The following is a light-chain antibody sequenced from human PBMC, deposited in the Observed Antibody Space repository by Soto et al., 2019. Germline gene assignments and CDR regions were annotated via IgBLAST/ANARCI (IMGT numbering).Light chain of an antibody. V-gene: IGLV2-14*01. CDR2: EVF. CDR1: NSDVGAYNY. Sequence: QSALTQPASVSGSPGQSITIPCTGTNSDVGAYNYASWYQHHPGKAPKLMIYEVFTRSSGVSSRFSGSKSGSTASLTISGLQAEDEADYYCTSYTTTNTLYVFGTGTKLTVL. J-gene: IGLJ1*01. CDR3: TSYTTTNTLYV.